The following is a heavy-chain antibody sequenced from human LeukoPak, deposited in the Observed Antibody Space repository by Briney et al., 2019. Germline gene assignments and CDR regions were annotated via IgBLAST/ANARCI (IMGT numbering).Heavy chain of an antibody. Sequence: PETLSLTCSVSGGSISNYYWTWIRQPPGKGLEWIGYIYYTGSTTYNPSLKSRVTISVDTSKNQFSLKLSSVTAADTAVYYCARQGGYSSPPNLWGQGTLVTVSS. CDR2: IYYTGST. CDR1: GGSISNYY. J-gene: IGHJ5*02. V-gene: IGHV4-59*01. CDR3: ARQGGYSSPPNL. D-gene: IGHD6-13*01.